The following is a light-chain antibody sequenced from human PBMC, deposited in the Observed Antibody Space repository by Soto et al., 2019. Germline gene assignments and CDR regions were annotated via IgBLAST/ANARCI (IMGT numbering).Light chain of an antibody. CDR2: TAS. CDR1: QSITTY. J-gene: IGKJ1*01. V-gene: IGKV1-39*01. CDR3: QQHYNIPRT. Sequence: DIQMTQSPSSLSASVGDRVTITCRASQSITTYLNWYQQKPGKAPKLLIYTASSLQSGVPSRFSGSGSGTDLTLTISSLQPEDFATYYCQQHYNIPRTFGQGTRVEIK.